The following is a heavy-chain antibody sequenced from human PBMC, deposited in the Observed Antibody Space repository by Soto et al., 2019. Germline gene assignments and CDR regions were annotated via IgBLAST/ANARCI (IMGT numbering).Heavy chain of an antibody. CDR1: GGSISSYY. CDR3: ARSLSGSYYTY. J-gene: IGHJ4*02. Sequence: PSETLSLTCTVSGGSISSYYWSWIRQPPGKGLEWIGYINYSGSINYNSSLKSRVTFSIDTSTNQFSLKLSSVTAADTAVYYCARSLSGSYYTYWGQGTQVTVSS. D-gene: IGHD3-10*01. CDR2: INYSGSI. V-gene: IGHV4-59*01.